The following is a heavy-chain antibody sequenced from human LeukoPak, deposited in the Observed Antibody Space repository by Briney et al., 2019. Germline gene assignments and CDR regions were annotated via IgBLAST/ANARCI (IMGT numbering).Heavy chain of an antibody. CDR3: ARRDSITMIVVLPGAFDI. V-gene: IGHV4-38-2*02. CDR2: VFHSGIT. J-gene: IGHJ3*02. CDR1: GYSISSGYY. D-gene: IGHD3-22*01. Sequence: SKTLSLTCSVSGYSISSGYYWGWIRQPPGKGLEWIGGVFHSGITYYKPSLKSRVTILVDTSKNQFSLKLTSVTAADTAVYYCARRDSITMIVVLPGAFDIWGQGTMVTVSS.